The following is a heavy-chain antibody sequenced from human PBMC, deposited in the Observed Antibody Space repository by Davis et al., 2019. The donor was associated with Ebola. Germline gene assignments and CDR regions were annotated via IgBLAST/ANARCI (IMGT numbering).Heavy chain of an antibody. V-gene: IGHV3-21*01. CDR1: GFTFSTYS. Sequence: GESLKISCAASGFTFSTYSMSWVRQAPGKGLEWVSSISSDSDYIYYADSAKGRFTISRDNAKNSLYLQMNSLRAEDTAVYYCARDDATTAVLDPWGQGTLVTVSS. J-gene: IGHJ5*02. D-gene: IGHD5-24*01. CDR3: ARDDATTAVLDP. CDR2: ISSDSDYI.